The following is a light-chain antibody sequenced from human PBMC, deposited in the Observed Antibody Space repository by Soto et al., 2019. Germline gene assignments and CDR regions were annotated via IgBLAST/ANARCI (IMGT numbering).Light chain of an antibody. CDR3: SSYTAYTTLWV. CDR2: EVN. Sequence: QSALTQPPSASGSPGQSVAISCTGTSSDVGGYNYVSWYQQHPGKAPKLMIYEVNKRPSGVPDRFSGSKSGNTASLTVSGLQAEDEADYYCSSYTAYTTLWVFGGGTKLTVL. V-gene: IGLV2-8*01. J-gene: IGLJ3*02. CDR1: SSDVGGYNY.